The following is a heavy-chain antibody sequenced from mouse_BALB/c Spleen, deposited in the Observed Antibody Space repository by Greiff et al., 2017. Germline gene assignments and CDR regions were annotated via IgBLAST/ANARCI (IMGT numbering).Heavy chain of an antibody. CDR3: ARRVQNYFDY. V-gene: IGHV1-84*02. Sequence: VQLQESGPELVKPGASVKISCKASGYTFTDYYINWVKQKPGQGLEWIGWIYPGSGNTQYNEKFKGKATLTVDTSSSTAYMQLSSLTSEDTAVYFCARRVQNYFDYWGQGTTLTVSS. J-gene: IGHJ2*01. CDR2: IYPGSGNT. CDR1: GYTFTDYY.